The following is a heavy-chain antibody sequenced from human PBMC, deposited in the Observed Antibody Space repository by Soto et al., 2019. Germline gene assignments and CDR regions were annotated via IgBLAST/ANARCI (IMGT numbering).Heavy chain of an antibody. J-gene: IGHJ6*02. D-gene: IGHD5-18*01. CDR1: GGSISSYY. CDR3: ARRYGTSMDV. V-gene: IGHV4-59*01. CDR2: IYYSGST. Sequence: QVQLQESGPGLVKPSETLSLTCTVSGGSISSYYRSWIRQHPGKGLQWIGYIYYSGSTNYNPSLKSRVTISVDTSKNQSSLKLSPVTAADTAVYYCARRYGTSMDVWGQGTTVTVSS.